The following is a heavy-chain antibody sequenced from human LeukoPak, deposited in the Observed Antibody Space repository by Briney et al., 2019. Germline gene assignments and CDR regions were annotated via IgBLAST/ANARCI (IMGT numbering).Heavy chain of an antibody. Sequence: SQTLSLTCTVSGGSISSGDYYWSWIRQPPGKGLEWIGYIYYSGSTYYNPSLKSRVTISVDTSKNQFSLKLSSVTAADTAVYYCARARLRYFDWLLAMGGDAFDIWGQGTMVTVSS. J-gene: IGHJ3*02. CDR2: IYYSGST. CDR3: ARARLRYFDWLLAMGGDAFDI. V-gene: IGHV4-30-4*01. D-gene: IGHD3-9*01. CDR1: GGSISSGDYY.